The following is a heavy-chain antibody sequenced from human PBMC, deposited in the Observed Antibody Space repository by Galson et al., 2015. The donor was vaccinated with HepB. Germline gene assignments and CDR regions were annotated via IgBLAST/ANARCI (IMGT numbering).Heavy chain of an antibody. J-gene: IGHJ3*02. Sequence: SLRLSCATSGFTFGDYTMSWFRQPPGKGLEWVGFIRSKAYGGTTHYAASVTGRFSISRDDSKSIAYLQVTSLETEDTAAYYCTRDPSWESEESFDIWGQGTMVIVSS. CDR1: GFTFGDYT. V-gene: IGHV3-49*03. D-gene: IGHD1-26*01. CDR3: TRDPSWESEESFDI. CDR2: IRSKAYGGTT.